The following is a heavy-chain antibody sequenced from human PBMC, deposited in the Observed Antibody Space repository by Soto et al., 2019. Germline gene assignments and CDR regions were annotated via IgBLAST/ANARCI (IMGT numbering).Heavy chain of an antibody. D-gene: IGHD3-3*01. CDR3: AREGRGKFRFFEWLSNSNYYGMDV. V-gene: IGHV3-30-3*01. CDR1: GFTFSSYA. J-gene: IGHJ6*02. CDR2: ISYDGSNK. Sequence: QVQLVESGGGVVQPGRSLRLSCAASGFTFSSYAMHWVRQAPGKGLEWVEVISYDGSNKYYADSVKGRFTISRDNSKNTLSLQMNSMRAEETAVYSCAREGRGKFRFFEWLSNSNYYGMDVWGQGTTVTVSS.